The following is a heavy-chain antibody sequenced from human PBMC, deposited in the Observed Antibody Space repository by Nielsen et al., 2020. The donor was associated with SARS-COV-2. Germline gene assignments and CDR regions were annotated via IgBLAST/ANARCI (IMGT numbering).Heavy chain of an antibody. D-gene: IGHD3-10*01. CDR1: GYTFTGYY. CDR3: ARDPRGYYGSGSYRGYGMDV. J-gene: IGHJ6*02. V-gene: IGHV1-2*06. Sequence: ASVKVSCKASGYTFTGYYMHWVRQDPGQGLEWMGRINPNSGGTNYAQKFQGRVTMTRDTSISTAYMELSRLRSDDTAVYYCARDPRGYYGSGSYRGYGMDVWGQGTTVTVSS. CDR2: INPNSGGT.